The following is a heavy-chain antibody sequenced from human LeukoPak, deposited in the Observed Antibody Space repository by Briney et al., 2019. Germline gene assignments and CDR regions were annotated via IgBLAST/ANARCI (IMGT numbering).Heavy chain of an antibody. D-gene: IGHD3-22*01. J-gene: IGHJ4*02. V-gene: IGHV1-46*01. CDR2: INPSGGST. CDR3: ARGRRITVIVVVPRRCLFDY. Sequence: ASVKVSCKASGYTFTSYYMHWVRQAPGQGLEWMGIINPSGGSTSYAQKFQGRVTMTRDTSTSTVYMELSSLRSEDTAVYYCARGRRITVIVVVPRRCLFDYWGQGTLVTVSS. CDR1: GYTFTSYY.